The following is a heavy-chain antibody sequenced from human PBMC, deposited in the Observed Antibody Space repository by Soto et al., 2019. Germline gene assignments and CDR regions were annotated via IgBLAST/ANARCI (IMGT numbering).Heavy chain of an antibody. CDR2: INHSGST. V-gene: IGHV4-34*01. Sequence: KSAETLSLTCAVYGGSFSGYYWSWIRQPPGKGLEWIGEINHSGSTNYNPSLKSRVTISVDTSKNQFSLKLSSVTAADTAVYYCARSIRVYRCTNGVCYPPSYYYYGMDVWGQGTTVTVSS. CDR3: ARSIRVYRCTNGVCYPPSYYYYGMDV. CDR1: GGSFSGYY. J-gene: IGHJ6*02. D-gene: IGHD2-8*01.